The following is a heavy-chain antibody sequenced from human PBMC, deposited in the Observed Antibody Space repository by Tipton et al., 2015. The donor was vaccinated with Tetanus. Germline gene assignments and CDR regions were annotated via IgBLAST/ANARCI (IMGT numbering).Heavy chain of an antibody. J-gene: IGHJ4*02. CDR3: AREYYYDSSGYYYALDY. CDR2: ISYDGSNK. V-gene: IGHV3-30-3*01. D-gene: IGHD3-22*01. Sequence: SLRLSCAASGFTFSSYAMHWVRQAPGKGLEWVAVISYDGSNKYYADSVKGRFTISRDNSKNTLYLQMNSLRAEDTAVYYCAREYYYDSSGYYYALDYWGQGTLLTVSS. CDR1: GFTFSSYA.